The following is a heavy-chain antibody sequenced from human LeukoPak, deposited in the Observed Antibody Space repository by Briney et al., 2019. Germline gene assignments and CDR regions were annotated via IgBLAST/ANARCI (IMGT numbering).Heavy chain of an antibody. CDR1: GVSINDYY. CDR3: ARIRCGHSGSVCYNH. J-gene: IGHJ4*02. Sequence: RPSETLSLTCGVFGVSINDYYWGWIRQSPGKGLEWIGEISHTEGTRYNPSLESRVTMSVGTSENQLSLKLIFVTAADTAVYYCARIRCGHSGSVCYNHWGLGTLVTVSS. D-gene: IGHD3-9*01. CDR2: ISHTEGT. V-gene: IGHV4-34*01.